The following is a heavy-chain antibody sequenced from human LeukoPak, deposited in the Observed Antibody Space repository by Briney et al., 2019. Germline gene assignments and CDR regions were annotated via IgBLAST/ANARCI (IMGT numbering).Heavy chain of an antibody. D-gene: IGHD3-9*01. CDR3: VRNLPGTGY. CDR2: IKTDGSAT. Sequence: GGSLRLSCAASGFTFSNFWISWVRQAPGKGLEWVANIKTDGSATYYADSVKGRFTVSRDNAKNSLYLEINSLRVEDTAVYYCVRNLPGTGYWGQGTLVTVSS. J-gene: IGHJ4*02. CDR1: GFTFSNFW. V-gene: IGHV3-7*01.